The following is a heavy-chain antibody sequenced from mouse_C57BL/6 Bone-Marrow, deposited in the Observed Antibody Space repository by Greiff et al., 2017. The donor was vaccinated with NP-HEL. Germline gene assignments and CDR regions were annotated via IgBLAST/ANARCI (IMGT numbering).Heavy chain of an antibody. D-gene: IGHD1-1*01. CDR2: INPSSGYT. V-gene: IGHV1-7*01. CDR3: ARGAITTVVSDY. Sequence: VQLQQSGAELAKPGASVKLSCKASGYTFTSYWMHWVKQRPGQGLEWIGYINPSSGYTKYNQKFKDKATLTADKSSITAYMQLSSLTYEDSAVYYCARGAITTVVSDYWGQGTTLTVSS. CDR1: GYTFTSYW. J-gene: IGHJ2*01.